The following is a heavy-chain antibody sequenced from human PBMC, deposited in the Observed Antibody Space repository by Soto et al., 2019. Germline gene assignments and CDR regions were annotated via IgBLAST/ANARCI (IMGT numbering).Heavy chain of an antibody. CDR3: AREYCANDVCFQPDY. J-gene: IGHJ4*02. CDR2: VSHSGST. V-gene: IGHV4-61*01. Sequence: QVQLQESGPGLVKPSETLSLTCTVSGDSVTSSFSWSWIRQPPGRGLEWIGFVSHSGSTTYNPSLRGRVTMSVDTSKNQFSLKLNSVTAADTAVYFCAREYCANDVCFQPDYWGQGTLVTVSS. D-gene: IGHD2-8*01. CDR1: GDSVTSSFS.